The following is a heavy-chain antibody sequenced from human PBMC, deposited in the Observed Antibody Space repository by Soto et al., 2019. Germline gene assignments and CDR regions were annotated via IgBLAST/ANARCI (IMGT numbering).Heavy chain of an antibody. J-gene: IGHJ4*02. CDR3: ARDSYPLAYFFDY. V-gene: IGHV1-18*04. Sequence: QVQLVQSGGEVKKHGASVKVSCKASGYTFINHGISWVRQAPGQGLEWMGWISGHNGKTKYAQKFQGRGTMTTDTSTRTAFRELRSLRSDDTAVYYCARDSYPLAYFFDYWGQGTLVSVSS. CDR1: GYTFINHG. CDR2: ISGHNGKT.